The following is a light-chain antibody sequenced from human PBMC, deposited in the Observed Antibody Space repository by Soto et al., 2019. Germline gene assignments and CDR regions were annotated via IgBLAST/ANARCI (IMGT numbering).Light chain of an antibody. CDR3: QQYDGSPLT. J-gene: IGKJ4*01. CDR2: AAS. Sequence: EIVWTQSPGTLSLSPGERATLSCRASQSVSSTYLAWYQQKPGQAPRLLIYAASSRAPGIPDRFSGSGSGTDFTLTISRLGPEDFAVYFCQQYDGSPLTFGGGTKVEIK. CDR1: QSVSSTY. V-gene: IGKV3-20*01.